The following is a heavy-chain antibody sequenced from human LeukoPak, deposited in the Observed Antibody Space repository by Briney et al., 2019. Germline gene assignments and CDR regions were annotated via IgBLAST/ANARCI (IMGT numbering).Heavy chain of an antibody. D-gene: IGHD3-22*01. CDR2: IYYSGNT. V-gene: IGHV4-59*08. CDR3: ARGVRTYYYYMDV. CDR1: GGSISGYY. Sequence: SETLSLACTVSGGSISGYYWSWIRQPPGKGLEWIGYIYYSGNTNYSPSLESRLTISVDTSKNQFSLMLSSVTAADAAVYYCARGVRTYYYYMDVWGKGTTVTVSS. J-gene: IGHJ6*03.